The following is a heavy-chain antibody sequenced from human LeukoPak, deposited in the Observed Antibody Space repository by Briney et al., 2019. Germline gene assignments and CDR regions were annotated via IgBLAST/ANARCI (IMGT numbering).Heavy chain of an antibody. CDR1: GFTFSNYW. J-gene: IGHJ6*02. D-gene: IGHD3-3*01. CDR3: ARITIFGVVPLYGMDV. CDR2: INGDGSSI. Sequence: GGSLRLSCAASGFTFSNYWMHWVRQTPGKGLVWVSRINGDGSSIVYADSVKGRFTTSRDNAKNTLYLQMNSLRAEDTAVYYCARITIFGVVPLYGMDVWGQGTTVTVSS. V-gene: IGHV3-74*01.